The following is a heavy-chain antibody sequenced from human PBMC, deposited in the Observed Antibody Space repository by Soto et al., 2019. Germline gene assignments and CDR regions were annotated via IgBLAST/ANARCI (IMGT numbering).Heavy chain of an antibody. D-gene: IGHD1-26*01. Sequence: SGPTLVNPTQTLTLTCTFSGFSLSTSGMCGSWIRQPPGKALEWLALIDWDDDKYYSTSLKTRLTISKDTSKNQVVLTMTNMDPVDTATYYCARTPRGSYYRYYFDYWGQGTLVTVSS. J-gene: IGHJ4*02. CDR3: ARTPRGSYYRYYFDY. CDR1: GFSLSTSGMC. V-gene: IGHV2-70*01. CDR2: IDWDDDK.